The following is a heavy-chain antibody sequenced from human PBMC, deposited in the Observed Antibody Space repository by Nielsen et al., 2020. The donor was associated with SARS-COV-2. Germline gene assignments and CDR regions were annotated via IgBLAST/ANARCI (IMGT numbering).Heavy chain of an antibody. D-gene: IGHD6-13*01. CDR3: ARGGTWYSSSWPSIDY. V-gene: IGHV4-31*03. CDR1: GGSFSSGGSS. J-gene: IGHJ4*02. Sequence: SETLSLTCSVSGGSFSSGGSSYSWIRQHPGKGLEWIGYIYYSGSTYYNPSLKSRVTISVDTSKNQFSLKLSSVTAADTAVYYCARGGTWYSSSWPSIDYWGQGTLVTVSS. CDR2: IYYSGST.